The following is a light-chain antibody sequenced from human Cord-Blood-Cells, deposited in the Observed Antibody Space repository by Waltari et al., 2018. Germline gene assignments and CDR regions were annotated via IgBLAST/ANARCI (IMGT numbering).Light chain of an antibody. CDR1: SRDVGGYTY. CDR2: DVS. J-gene: IGLJ2*01. V-gene: IGLV2-14*01. CDR3: SSYTSSSTLV. Sequence: QSALTQPASVSGSPGQSITISSTGTSRDVGGYTYVSWYQQHPGKAPKLMIYDVSNRPSGVSNRFSGSKSGNTASLTISGLQAEDEADYYCSSYTSSSTLVFGGGTKLTVL.